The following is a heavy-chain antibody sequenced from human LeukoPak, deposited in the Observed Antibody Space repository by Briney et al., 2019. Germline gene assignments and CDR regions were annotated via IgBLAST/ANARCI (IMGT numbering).Heavy chain of an antibody. Sequence: KASETLSLTXTVSGGSISSYYWSWIRQPPGKGLEWIGYIYYSGSTNYNPSLKSRVTISVDTSKNQFSLKLSSVTAADTAVYYCARGVSGYCSGGSCSPLDYYYMDVWGKGTTVTASS. V-gene: IGHV4-59*01. CDR1: GGSISSYY. CDR3: ARGVSGYCSGGSCSPLDYYYMDV. J-gene: IGHJ6*03. CDR2: IYYSGST. D-gene: IGHD2-15*01.